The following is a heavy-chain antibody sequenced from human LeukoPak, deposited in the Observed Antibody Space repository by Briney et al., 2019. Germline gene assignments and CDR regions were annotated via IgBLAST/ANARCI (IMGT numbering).Heavy chain of an antibody. CDR1: GASIRSYY. V-gene: IGHV4-4*07. Sequence: SETLSLTCTVSGASIRSYYWSWIRQPAGKGLEWIGRIVPSGSTNYNPSLKSRVTMSVDTSKNQFSLELSSVTAADAAVYYCAKEGAAPGPDFDYWGQGTLVIVSS. CDR3: AKEGAAPGPDFDY. D-gene: IGHD6-13*01. J-gene: IGHJ4*02. CDR2: IVPSGST.